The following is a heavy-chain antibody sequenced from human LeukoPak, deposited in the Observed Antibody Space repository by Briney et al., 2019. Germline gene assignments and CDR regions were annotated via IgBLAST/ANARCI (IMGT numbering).Heavy chain of an antibody. D-gene: IGHD3-22*01. CDR2: INPSGGST. V-gene: IGHV1-46*01. CDR3: VRDRDSTGYYDY. CDR1: GYTFTSYY. J-gene: IGHJ4*02. Sequence: GASVKVSCKASGYTFTSYYMHWVRQAPGQGLEWMGIINPSGGSTSCAQKFQGRVIMTRDMSTSTVYMELSSLRSEDTALYYCVRDRDSTGYYDYWGQGTLVTVSS.